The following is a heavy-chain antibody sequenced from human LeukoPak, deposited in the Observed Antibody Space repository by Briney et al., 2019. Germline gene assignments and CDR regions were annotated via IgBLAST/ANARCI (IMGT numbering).Heavy chain of an antibody. V-gene: IGHV3-21*01. CDR3: ARDRWELLLPYYYYYGMDV. J-gene: IGHJ6*02. CDR2: ISSSSSYI. D-gene: IGHD1-26*01. CDR1: GFTFSSYG. Sequence: KSGGSLRLSCAASGFTFSSYGMNWVRQAPGKGLEWVSSISSSSSYIYYADSVKGRFTISRDNAKNSLYLQMNSLRAEDTAVYYCARDRWELLLPYYYYYGMDVWGQGTTVTVSS.